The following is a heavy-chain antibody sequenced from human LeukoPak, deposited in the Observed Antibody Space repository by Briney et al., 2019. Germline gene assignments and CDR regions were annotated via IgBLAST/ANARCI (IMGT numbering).Heavy chain of an antibody. J-gene: IGHJ4*02. Sequence: ASVKVSCKVSGYTLTELSMHWVRQAPGKGLEWMGGFDPEDGETIYAQKFQGRVTMTEDTSTDTAYMELSSPRSEDTAVYYCATRAFLEWLSGELEFDYWGQGTLVTVSS. D-gene: IGHD3-3*02. CDR2: FDPEDGET. CDR1: GYTLTELS. V-gene: IGHV1-24*01. CDR3: ATRAFLEWLSGELEFDY.